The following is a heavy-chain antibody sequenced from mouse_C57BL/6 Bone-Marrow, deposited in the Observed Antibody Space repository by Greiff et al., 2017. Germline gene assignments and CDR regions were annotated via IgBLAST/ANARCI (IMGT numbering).Heavy chain of an antibody. V-gene: IGHV14-2*01. Sequence: EVQLQQSGAELVKPGASVKLSCTASGFNIKDYYMHWVKQRTEQGLAWIGRIDPEDGETKYAPKFQGKATITADTSSNTAYLQLSSLKSEDTAVYYCARDLLWPGGFAYWGQGTLVTVSA. CDR2: IDPEDGET. J-gene: IGHJ3*01. D-gene: IGHD2-1*01. CDR1: GFNIKDYY. CDR3: ARDLLWPGGFAY.